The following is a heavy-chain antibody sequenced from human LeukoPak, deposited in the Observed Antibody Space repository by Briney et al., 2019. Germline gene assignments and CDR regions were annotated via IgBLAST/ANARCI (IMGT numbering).Heavy chain of an antibody. CDR1: GFTFSSYA. J-gene: IGHJ6*02. Sequence: GGSLRLSCAASGFTFSSYAMHWVRQAPGKGLEWVAVISYDGSNKYYADSVKGRFTISRDNSKNTLYLQMSSLRAEDTAVYYCARAIGYYYYYYGMDVWGQGTTVTVSS. CDR3: ARAIGYYYYYYGMDV. D-gene: IGHD1-26*01. V-gene: IGHV3-30-3*01. CDR2: ISYDGSNK.